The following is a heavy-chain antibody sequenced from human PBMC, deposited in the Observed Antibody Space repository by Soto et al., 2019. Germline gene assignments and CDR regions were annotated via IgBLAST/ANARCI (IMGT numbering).Heavy chain of an antibody. J-gene: IGHJ4*02. CDR2: IWYDGDKK. D-gene: IGHD2-2*01. Sequence: QVQLVESGGGVVQPGRSLRLSCAASGFTLSSYGMHWVRQAPGKGLEWVAVIWYDGDKKYYADSVKVRFTISRDESKNTTFLHMNSLRGEDMGVYYCARGSAGSECVVVVPAIDFSPFDTWGQGTLVSVSS. CDR3: ARGSAGSECVVVVPAIDFSPFDT. V-gene: IGHV3-33*01. CDR1: GFTLSSYG.